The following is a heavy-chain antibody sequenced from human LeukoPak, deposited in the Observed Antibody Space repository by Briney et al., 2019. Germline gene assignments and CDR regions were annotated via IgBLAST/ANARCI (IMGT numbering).Heavy chain of an antibody. Sequence: ASVKVSCKVSGYTLTELSMHWVRQAPGQGLEWMGWMNPNSGNTGYAQKFQGRVTMTRNTSISTAYMELSSLRSEDTAVYYCARGPRYYDSSGYSEYFQHWGQGTLVTVSS. D-gene: IGHD3-22*01. J-gene: IGHJ1*01. CDR3: ARGPRYYDSSGYSEYFQH. CDR1: GYTLTELS. V-gene: IGHV1-8*01. CDR2: MNPNSGNT.